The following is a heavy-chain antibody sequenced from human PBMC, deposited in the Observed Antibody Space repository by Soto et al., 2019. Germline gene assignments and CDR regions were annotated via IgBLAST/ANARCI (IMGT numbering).Heavy chain of an antibody. CDR3: ARESGWYISYAFDI. J-gene: IGHJ3*02. CDR1: GYTFTSYG. V-gene: IGHV1-18*01. Sequence: ASVKVSCKASGYTFTSYGISWVRQAPGQGLEWMGWISAYNGNTNYAQKLQGRVTMTTDTSTSTAYMELRSLGSDDTAVYYCARESGWYISYAFDIWGQGTMVTVSS. CDR2: ISAYNGNT. D-gene: IGHD6-19*01.